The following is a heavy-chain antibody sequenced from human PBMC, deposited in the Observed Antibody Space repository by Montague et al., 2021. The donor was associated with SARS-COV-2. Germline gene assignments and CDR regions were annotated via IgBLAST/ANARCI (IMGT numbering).Heavy chain of an antibody. Sequence: SLRLSCAASGFTFSSYAMHWVRQAPGKGLEWVALISFDGSNKYYADSVKGRFTISRDISKNTLYLQMNSLRAEDTAVYYCASYGAHGRFGSDHWGQGTLVTVSS. CDR3: ASYGAHGRFGSDH. CDR1: GFTFSSYA. V-gene: IGHV3-30*04. CDR2: ISFDGSNK. D-gene: IGHD3-10*01. J-gene: IGHJ4*02.